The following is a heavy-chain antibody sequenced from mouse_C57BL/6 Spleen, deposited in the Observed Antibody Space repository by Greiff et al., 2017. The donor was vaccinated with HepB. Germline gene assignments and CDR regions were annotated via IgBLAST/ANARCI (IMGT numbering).Heavy chain of an antibody. V-gene: IGHV1-76*01. Sequence: QVQLKQSGAELVRPGASVKLSCKASGYTFTDYYINWVKQRPGQGLEWIARIYPGSGNTYYNEKFKGKATLTAEKSSSTAYMQLSSLTSEDSAVYFCARSDDYDEEGLDYWGQGTTLTVSS. D-gene: IGHD2-4*01. J-gene: IGHJ2*01. CDR2: IYPGSGNT. CDR1: GYTFTDYY. CDR3: ARSDDYDEEGLDY.